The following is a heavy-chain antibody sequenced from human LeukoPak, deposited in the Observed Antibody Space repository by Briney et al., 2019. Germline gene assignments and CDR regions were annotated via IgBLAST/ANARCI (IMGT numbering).Heavy chain of an antibody. V-gene: IGHV4-39*07. J-gene: IGHJ6*03. Sequence: PSETLSLTCTVSGGSISTSGYYWGWVRQPPGKGLEWIGSIYYTETAYYNPSLKSRVTISVDTSNNHFSLNLSSVTAADTAVYYCARDCPAYCNGGSCYYYYYMDVWGKGTTVTVSS. CDR3: ARDCPAYCNGGSCYYYYYMDV. D-gene: IGHD2-15*01. CDR2: IYYTETA. CDR1: GGSISTSGYY.